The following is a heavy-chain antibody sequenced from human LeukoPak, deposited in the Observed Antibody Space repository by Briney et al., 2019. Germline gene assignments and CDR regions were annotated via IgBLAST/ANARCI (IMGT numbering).Heavy chain of an antibody. Sequence: GGSLRLSCAASGFTFSSYGMHWVRQAPGKGLEWVAFIRYDGSNKYYADSVRGRFTISRDNAKNSLYLQMNSLRAADTAVYYCARDNDAVYYYYYYMDVWGKGTTVTVSS. CDR1: GFTFSSYG. J-gene: IGHJ6*03. CDR3: ARDNDAVYYYYYYMDV. V-gene: IGHV3-30*02. CDR2: IRYDGSNK. D-gene: IGHD2-8*01.